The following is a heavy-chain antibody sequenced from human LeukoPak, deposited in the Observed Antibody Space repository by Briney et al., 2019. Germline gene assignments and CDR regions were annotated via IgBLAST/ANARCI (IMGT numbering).Heavy chain of an antibody. CDR1: GYTFTGYY. CDR2: ISAYNGNT. D-gene: IGHD4-11*01. CDR3: ARDSQRTYSTPGY. Sequence: VASVKVSCKASGYTFTGYYMHWVRQAPGQGLEWLGWISAYNGNTNYAQKLQGRVTMTTDTSTSTAYMELRSLRSDDTAVYYCARDSQRTYSTPGYWGQGTLVTVSS. V-gene: IGHV1-18*04. J-gene: IGHJ4*02.